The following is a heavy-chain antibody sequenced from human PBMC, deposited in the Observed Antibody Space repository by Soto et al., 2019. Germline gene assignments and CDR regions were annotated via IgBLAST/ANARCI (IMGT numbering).Heavy chain of an antibody. Sequence: SETLSRTCAVYGGSFSGYYWSWIRQPPGKGLEWIGEINHSGSTNYNPSLKSRVTISVDTSKNQFSLKLSSVTAADTAVYYCARSGSSGWSEFDYWGQGTLVTVSS. CDR1: GGSFSGYY. J-gene: IGHJ4*02. CDR3: ARSGSSGWSEFDY. V-gene: IGHV4-34*01. CDR2: INHSGST. D-gene: IGHD6-19*01.